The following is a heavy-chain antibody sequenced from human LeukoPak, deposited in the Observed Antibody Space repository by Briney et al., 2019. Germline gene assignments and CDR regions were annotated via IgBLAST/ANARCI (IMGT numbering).Heavy chain of an antibody. CDR1: GFIFYKTG. Sequence: GASVKVSCKTSGFIFYKTGISWVRQAPGQGLEWLGWISVYNGNTDNLRALQGRVTMTTDSSTNTAYLELRSLRLDDTAVYYCAADFDGQAGGLAAYWGQGTRVTVSS. D-gene: IGHD3-9*01. CDR3: AADFDGQAGGLAAY. J-gene: IGHJ4*02. V-gene: IGHV1-18*01. CDR2: ISVYNGNT.